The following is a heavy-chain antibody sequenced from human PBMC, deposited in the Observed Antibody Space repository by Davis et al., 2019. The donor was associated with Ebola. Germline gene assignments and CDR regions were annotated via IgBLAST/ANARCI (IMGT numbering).Heavy chain of an antibody. V-gene: IGHV4-39*01. CDR3: ARIYSAPYSSTVHYFNL. D-gene: IGHD6-19*01. Sequence: MPSETLSLTCTVSGDSISSNSYYWGWIRQPPGKGLEWIGSISYSGSANYSPSLKSRGAIFVDTSKNQFSLKMNSVTAADTAVYYCARIYSAPYSSTVHYFNLWGQGTLVIVSS. CDR2: ISYSGSA. J-gene: IGHJ4*02. CDR1: GDSISSNSYY.